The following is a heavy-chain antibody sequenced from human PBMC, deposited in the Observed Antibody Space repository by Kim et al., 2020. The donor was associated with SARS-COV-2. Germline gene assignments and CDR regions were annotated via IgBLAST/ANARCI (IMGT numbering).Heavy chain of an antibody. J-gene: IGHJ4*02. CDR3: AIWWELRSIVSG. Sequence: GYAQQFQGRVTMTRNTSISTAYMELSSLRSEDTAVYYCAIWWELRSIVSGWGQGTLVTVSS. V-gene: IGHV1-8*01. D-gene: IGHD1-26*01.